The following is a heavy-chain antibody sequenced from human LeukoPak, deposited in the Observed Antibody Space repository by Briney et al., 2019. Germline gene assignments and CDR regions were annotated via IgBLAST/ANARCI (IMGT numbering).Heavy chain of an antibody. Sequence: SETLSLTCTVSGGSISSSSYYWGWIRQPPGKGLEWIGSIYYCGSTYYNPSLKSRVTISVDTSKNQFSLKLSSVTAADTAVYYCARNTRFLEWPYFDYWGQGTLVTVSS. CDR1: GGSISSSSYY. D-gene: IGHD3-3*01. J-gene: IGHJ4*02. V-gene: IGHV4-39*01. CDR3: ARNTRFLEWPYFDY. CDR2: IYYCGST.